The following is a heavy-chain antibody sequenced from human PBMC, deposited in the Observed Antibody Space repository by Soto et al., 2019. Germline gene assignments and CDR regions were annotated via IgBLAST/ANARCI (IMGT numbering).Heavy chain of an antibody. V-gene: IGHV3-30*03. Sequence: GGSLRLSCAASGFTFSDYAMHWVRQAPGKGLEWVAVISYDGSNKYYADSVKGRFTISRDNSKNTLYLQMNSLRPEDTALYYCVGGQYYFDYRGQGTLVTVSS. CDR3: VGGQYYFDY. J-gene: IGHJ4*02. CDR2: ISYDGSNK. D-gene: IGHD3-10*01. CDR1: GFTFSDYA.